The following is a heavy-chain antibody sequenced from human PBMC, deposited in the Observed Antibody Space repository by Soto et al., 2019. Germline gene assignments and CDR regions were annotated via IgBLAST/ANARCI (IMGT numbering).Heavy chain of an antibody. CDR1: GVSISSYY. CDR2: IYYSGSP. D-gene: IGHD4-4*01. J-gene: IGHJ2*01. CDR3: AGGRDDYKGWYFDL. Sequence: ETLSLTCAVSGVSISSYYWSWIRQPPGKGLEWIGYIYYSGSPNYSPSLESRVTISEDTSKNQFSLKLSSVTAADTAIYYCAGGRDDYKGWYFDLWGRGTLVTVSS. V-gene: IGHV4-59*01.